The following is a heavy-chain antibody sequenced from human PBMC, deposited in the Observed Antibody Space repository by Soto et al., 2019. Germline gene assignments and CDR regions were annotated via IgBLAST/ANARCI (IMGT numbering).Heavy chain of an antibody. Sequence: EVQLVESGGGLVQPGGSLRLSCAASGFTFSSYWMHWVRQAPGKGLVWVSRINSDGSSTSYADSVKGRFTISRDNAKNTLYLQMNSLRAEDTAVYYCARDLGDGYPWSWFDPWGQGTLVTVSS. CDR1: GFTFSSYW. CDR2: INSDGSST. CDR3: ARDLGDGYPWSWFDP. V-gene: IGHV3-74*01. J-gene: IGHJ5*02. D-gene: IGHD5-12*01.